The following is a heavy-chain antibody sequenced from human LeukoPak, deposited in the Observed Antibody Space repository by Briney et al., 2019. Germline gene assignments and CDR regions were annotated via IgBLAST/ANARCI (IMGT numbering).Heavy chain of an antibody. CDR2: IYHSGSS. CDR3: AGHKYYNFWGSFNWFDP. D-gene: IGHD3-3*01. Sequence: SETLSLTCFVSGTSIINNDYYWAWIRQPPGKGLEWIGSIYHSGSSSYNPSLKSRVTISVDTSKNHFTLKLNSMTAADTAVYSCAGHKYYNFWGSFNWFDPWGQGTLVTVSS. CDR1: GTSIINNDYY. V-gene: IGHV4-39*01. J-gene: IGHJ5*02.